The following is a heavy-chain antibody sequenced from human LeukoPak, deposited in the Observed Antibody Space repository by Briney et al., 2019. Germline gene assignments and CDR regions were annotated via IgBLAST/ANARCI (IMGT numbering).Heavy chain of an antibody. V-gene: IGHV3-9*01. Sequence: PGGSLRLSCAASGFTFDDYAMHWVRQAPGKGLEWVSGISWNSGSIGYADSVKGRFTISRDNAKNSLYLQMNSLRAEDTALYYCAKDGGRGPFYYYYYGMDVWGQGTTVTVSS. CDR1: GFTFDDYA. J-gene: IGHJ6*02. CDR2: ISWNSGSI. CDR3: AKDGGRGPFYYYYYGMDV. D-gene: IGHD3-16*01.